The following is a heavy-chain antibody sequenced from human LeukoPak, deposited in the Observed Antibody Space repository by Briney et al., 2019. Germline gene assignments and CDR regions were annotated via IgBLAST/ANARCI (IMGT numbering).Heavy chain of an antibody. Sequence: PSETLSLTCTVSGGSIRSHCWSWVRQPQGKGLERIGYIYFSGSTNYNPSLKSRVTISMGTSENQFSLKLSSVTAADTAVYYCARGAAPHYSDYWGQGTLVTVSS. D-gene: IGHD6-6*01. CDR1: GGSIRSHC. CDR3: ARGAAPHYSDY. CDR2: IYFSGST. J-gene: IGHJ4*02. V-gene: IGHV4-59*11.